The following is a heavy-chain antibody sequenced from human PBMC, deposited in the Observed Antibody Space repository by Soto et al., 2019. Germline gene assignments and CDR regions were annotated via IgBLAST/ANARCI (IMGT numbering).Heavy chain of an antibody. CDR1: GVSIHNSHSF. V-gene: IGHV4-39*01. CDR2: VYHNGGA. Sequence: TSETLSLTXTVSGVSIHNSHSFWAWIRQPPGKGLQFIASVYHNGGAHYNSSLKSRVTISVDTANNQVSLRMRSLTAADTAFYYCGRVVEGATRHTDPDSWGQGILVTVSS. CDR3: GRVVEGATRHTDPDS. D-gene: IGHD2-21*01. J-gene: IGHJ5*01.